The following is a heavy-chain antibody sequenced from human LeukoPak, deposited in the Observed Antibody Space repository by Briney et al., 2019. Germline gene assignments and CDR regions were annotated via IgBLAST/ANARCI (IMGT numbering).Heavy chain of an antibody. CDR3: AAGGASDY. D-gene: IGHD4/OR15-4a*01. Sequence: GGSLRLSCAASEFTFSSYGMHWVRQAPGKGLEWVAVISYDGSNKYYADSVKGRFTISRDNSKNTLYLQMNSLRAEDTAVYYCAAGGASDYWGQGTLVTVSS. J-gene: IGHJ4*02. CDR1: EFTFSSYG. V-gene: IGHV3-30*03. CDR2: ISYDGSNK.